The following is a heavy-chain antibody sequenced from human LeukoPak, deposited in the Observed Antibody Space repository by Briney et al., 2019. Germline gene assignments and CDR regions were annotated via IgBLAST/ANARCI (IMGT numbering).Heavy chain of an antibody. D-gene: IGHD5-12*01. CDR1: GFTFSSYG. CDR3: ASTLDIVATIEGDY. CDR2: ISSSSTI. Sequence: GGSLRLSCAASGFTFSSYGMNWVRQAPGKGLEWVSYISSSSTIYYADSVKGRFTISRDNAKNALYLQMNSLRAEDTAVYYCASTLDIVATIEGDYWGQGTLVTVSS. V-gene: IGHV3-48*01. J-gene: IGHJ4*02.